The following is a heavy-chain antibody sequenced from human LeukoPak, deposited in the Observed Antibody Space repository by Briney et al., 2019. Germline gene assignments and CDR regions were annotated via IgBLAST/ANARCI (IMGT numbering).Heavy chain of an antibody. CDR3: ARWDGYSSSPDY. CDR1: GYTFSIYY. V-gene: IGHV1-2*02. CDR2: INPNSGDT. D-gene: IGHD6-13*01. J-gene: IGHJ4*02. Sequence: ASVTVSYKASGYTFSIYYLHWVRQAPGQGLEWMGWINPNSGDTGYAQRFQGRVTMTRDTSIRTIYMEIYMELTGLRFDDTALYYCARWDGYSSSPDYWGQGTLVTVSS.